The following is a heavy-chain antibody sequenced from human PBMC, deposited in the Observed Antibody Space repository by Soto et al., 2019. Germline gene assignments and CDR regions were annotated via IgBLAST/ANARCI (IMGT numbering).Heavy chain of an antibody. CDR2: ISHDGSNK. CDR1: GFTFKSYT. V-gene: IGHV3-30-3*01. J-gene: IGHJ4*02. Sequence: GGSLRLSCATSGFTFKSYTLHWVRQTPGRGLQWVAVISHDGSNKYYADSVRGRFTISRDNSNSTLYLQMNSLRADDSAVYYCVGASMWTGKGLEYWGQGALVTVSS. D-gene: IGHD3-10*02. CDR3: VGASMWTGKGLEY.